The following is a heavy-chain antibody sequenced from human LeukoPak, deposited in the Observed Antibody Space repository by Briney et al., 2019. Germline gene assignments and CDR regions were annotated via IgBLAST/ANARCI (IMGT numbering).Heavy chain of an antibody. Sequence: GGSLRLSCAASGFSFSSYAMTWLRQAPGKGLEWVSSINGRGSNTYYADSVQGRFTISRDNSKNTLYLQMNSLRAEDTAVYFCAKYAKTTAVAGFDSRGQGALVTVSS. CDR2: INGRGSNT. V-gene: IGHV3-23*01. CDR3: AKYAKTTAVAGFDS. J-gene: IGHJ4*02. D-gene: IGHD6-19*01. CDR1: GFSFSSYA.